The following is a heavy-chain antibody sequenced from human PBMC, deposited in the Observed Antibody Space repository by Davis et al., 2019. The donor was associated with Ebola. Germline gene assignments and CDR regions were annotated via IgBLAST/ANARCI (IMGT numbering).Heavy chain of an antibody. CDR1: GGSISSYY. CDR3: ARVDGAVVFDY. CDR2: IYYSGST. Sequence: PSETLSLTCTVSGGSISSYYWSWIRQPPGKGLEWIGYIYYSGSTNYNPSLKSRVTISVDTSKNQFSLKLSSVTAADTAVYYCARVDGAVVFDYWGQGTLVTVSS. D-gene: IGHD6-19*01. V-gene: IGHV4-59*01. J-gene: IGHJ4*02.